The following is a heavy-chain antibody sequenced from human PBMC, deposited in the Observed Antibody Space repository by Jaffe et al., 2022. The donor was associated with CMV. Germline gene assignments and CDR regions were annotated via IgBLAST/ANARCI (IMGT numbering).Heavy chain of an antibody. Sequence: DVQMVETGGGLIQPGGSLRLSCAASGFTVSNNYMSWVRQAPDKGLEWVSIIYSSGNTYYADSVKGRFTISRDNSKNTLFLQMNSLRAEDTAVYYCARVLTLSSGWRPFDYWGQGTLVTVSS. CDR1: GFTVSNNY. D-gene: IGHD6-19*01. CDR2: IYSSGNT. J-gene: IGHJ4*02. CDR3: ARVLTLSSGWRPFDY. V-gene: IGHV3-53*02.